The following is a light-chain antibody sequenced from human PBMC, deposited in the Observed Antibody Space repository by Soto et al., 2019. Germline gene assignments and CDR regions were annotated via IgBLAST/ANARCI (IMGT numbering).Light chain of an antibody. CDR3: QQYKSLLS. CDR1: QDISKY. J-gene: IGKJ3*01. Sequence: DIQMTQSPSSLSASVGDRVTITCQASQDISKYLNWYQQKPGKDPKLLIYDASNLETGVPSRFSGSGSVTDFTLTINSLQPEDIAKYYCQQYKSLLSFGPGTKVDIK. CDR2: DAS. V-gene: IGKV1-33*01.